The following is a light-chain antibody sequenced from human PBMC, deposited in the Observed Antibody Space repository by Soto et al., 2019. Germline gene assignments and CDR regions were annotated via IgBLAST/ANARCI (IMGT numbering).Light chain of an antibody. V-gene: IGKV3-15*01. J-gene: IGKJ1*01. CDR1: QSVRSN. CDR3: QHYNNWPLT. CDR2: GAS. Sequence: ETLFTQSPATLSLSPGEGATLSCRASQSVRSNLAWYQQKPGQAPRLLIYGASARATGIPARFSGSGSGTEVTLTISSLQSEDFPVYYCQHYNNWPLTFGQGTK.